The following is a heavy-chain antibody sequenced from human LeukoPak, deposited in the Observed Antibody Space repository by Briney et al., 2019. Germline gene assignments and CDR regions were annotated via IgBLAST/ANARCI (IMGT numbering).Heavy chain of an antibody. D-gene: IGHD3-3*01. CDR1: GGTFSSYT. CDR3: ARDCDHDFWSGSDAFDI. V-gene: IGHV1-69*04. Sequence: ASVKVSCKASGGTFSSYTISWVRQAPGQGLEWMGRIIPILGIANYAQKFQGRVTITADKSTSTAYMELSSLRSEDTAVYYCARDCDHDFWSGSDAFDIWGQGTMITVSS. CDR2: IIPILGIA. J-gene: IGHJ3*02.